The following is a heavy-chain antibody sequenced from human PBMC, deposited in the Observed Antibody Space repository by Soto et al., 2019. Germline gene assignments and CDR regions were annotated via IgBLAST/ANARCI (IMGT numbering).Heavy chain of an antibody. Sequence: QITLKESGPTLVKPTQTLTLTCTFSGFSLSTSGVGVGWIRQPPGKALEWLALIYWDDDKRYSPSLKSRLTITKDTSKNQVVLTKNNIDPVDTATYYCAHRGQTSRKWLRLHPTFDYWGQGTLVTVSS. CDR3: AHRGQTSRKWLRLHPTFDY. D-gene: IGHD5-12*01. V-gene: IGHV2-5*02. J-gene: IGHJ4*02. CDR2: IYWDDDK. CDR1: GFSLSTSGVG.